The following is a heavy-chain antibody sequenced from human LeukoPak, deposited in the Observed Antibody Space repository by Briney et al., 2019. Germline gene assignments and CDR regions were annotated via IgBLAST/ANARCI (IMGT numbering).Heavy chain of an antibody. CDR1: GGSISSGSYS. CDR2: IYYSGST. CDR3: ARNRMVRGVKAFDI. V-gene: IGHV4-30-2*05. D-gene: IGHD3-10*01. J-gene: IGHJ3*02. Sequence: SQTLSLTCAVSGGSISSGSYSWSWIRQPPGKGLEWIGYIYYSGSTYYNPSLKSRVTISVDTSKNQFSLKLSSVTAADTAVYYCARNRMVRGVKAFDIWGQGTMVTVSS.